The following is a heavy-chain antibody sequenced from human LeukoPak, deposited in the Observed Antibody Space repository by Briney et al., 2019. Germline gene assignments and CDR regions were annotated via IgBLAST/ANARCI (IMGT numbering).Heavy chain of an antibody. CDR1: GGTFSSYA. D-gene: IGHD2-15*01. V-gene: IGHV1-69*13. Sequence: SVKVSCKASGGTFSSYAISWVRQAPGQGLEWMGGIIPIFGTANYAQKFQGRVTITADESTSTAYMELSSLRSEDTAVYYCARAGPRVVAATRLYAFDIWGQGTMVTVSS. CDR2: IIPIFGTA. J-gene: IGHJ3*02. CDR3: ARAGPRVVAATRLYAFDI.